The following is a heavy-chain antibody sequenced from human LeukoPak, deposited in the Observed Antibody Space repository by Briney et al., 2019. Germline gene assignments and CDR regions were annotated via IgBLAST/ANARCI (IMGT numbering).Heavy chain of an antibody. D-gene: IGHD3-10*01. CDR3: ARCGDTSSGYACDI. V-gene: IGHV4-34*01. J-gene: IGHJ3*02. CDR1: GGSFRGYI. CDR2: INHSGST. Sequence: SETLSLTCAVYGGSFRGYISRWIPQPPGKGLEWIGEINHSGSTNYNPSLKSRVTISVDTSKNQFSLKLTSVTAADTAVYYCARCGDTSSGYACDIWGQGTMVTVSS.